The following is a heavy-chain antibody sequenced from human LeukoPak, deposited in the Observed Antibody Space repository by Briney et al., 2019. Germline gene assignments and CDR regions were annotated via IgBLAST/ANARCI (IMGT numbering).Heavy chain of an antibody. CDR2: ISRSSGTI. D-gene: IGHD3-3*01. J-gene: IGHJ6*02. Sequence: GGSLRLSCRASGFVFSDYTMNWVRQAPGRGLEWISYISRSSGTIYYADSVKGRFTISRDNGKNSLYLQMNSLRAEDTAVYYCAQFDVSSGYYSGFDVWGQGTTVIVSS. CDR1: GFVFSDYT. V-gene: IGHV3-48*01. CDR3: AQFDVSSGYYSGFDV.